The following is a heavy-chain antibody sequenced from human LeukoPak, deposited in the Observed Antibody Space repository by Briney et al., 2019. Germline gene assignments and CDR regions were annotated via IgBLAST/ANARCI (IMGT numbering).Heavy chain of an antibody. CDR3: AKSWTASGLLVRLIDY. Sequence: GGSLRLSCAASGFTFSSYAMIGARQAQGKGRVGVSTMSCSGGSTYYADSVKGRFTISRDNSKNTLYLQMNSLRADDTAVYYCAKSWTASGLLVRLIDYWGQGALVTVSS. V-gene: IGHV3-23*01. CDR2: MSCSGGST. J-gene: IGHJ4*02. CDR1: GFTFSSYA. D-gene: IGHD5-12*01.